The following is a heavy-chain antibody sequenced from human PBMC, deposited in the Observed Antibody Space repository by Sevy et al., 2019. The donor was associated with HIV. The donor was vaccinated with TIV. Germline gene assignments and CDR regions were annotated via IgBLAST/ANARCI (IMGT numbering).Heavy chain of an antibody. V-gene: IGHV3-7*01. D-gene: IGHD6-25*01. J-gene: IGHJ4*02. CDR1: GFTFSSYW. CDR3: VRGGQRFDY. CDR2: IKQDGSEG. Sequence: GGSLRLSCAASGFTFSSYWMSWVRQAPGKGLEWVANIKQDGSEGYYVDSVKGRFTISRDNTKNSLYLQMDSLRVEDTAEYYCVRGGQRFDYWGQGTLVTVSS.